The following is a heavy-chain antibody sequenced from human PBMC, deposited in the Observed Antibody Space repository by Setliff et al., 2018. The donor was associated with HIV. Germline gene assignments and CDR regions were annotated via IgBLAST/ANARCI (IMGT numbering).Heavy chain of an antibody. D-gene: IGHD1-1*01. J-gene: IGHJ3*02. CDR2: IYYSGST. CDR1: GGSISSYY. Sequence: SETLSLTCTVSGGSISSYYWSWIRQPPGKGLEWIGYIYYSGSTNYNPSLKSRVTISVDTSKNQFSLKLSSVTAADTAVYYCARDETGTTGGAFDIWGQGTMVTVSS. CDR3: ARDETGTTGGAFDI. V-gene: IGHV4-59*01.